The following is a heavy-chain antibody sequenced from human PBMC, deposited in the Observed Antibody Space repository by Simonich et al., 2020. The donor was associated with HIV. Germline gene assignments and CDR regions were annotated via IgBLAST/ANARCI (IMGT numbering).Heavy chain of an antibody. J-gene: IGHJ5*02. Sequence: QVQLQQWGAGLVKPSETLSLPCAVYGGSFSGYYWTGIRQPPGKGLEWIGEINNSGRTNSNPALKSRAIIAVEASKHQFSLKLRSVTAADTAVYYCARGAPSVAAAREVWFDPWGQGTLVTVSS. D-gene: IGHD6-25*01. V-gene: IGHV4-34*02. CDR2: INNSGRT. CDR3: ARGAPSVAAAREVWFDP. CDR1: GGSFSGYY.